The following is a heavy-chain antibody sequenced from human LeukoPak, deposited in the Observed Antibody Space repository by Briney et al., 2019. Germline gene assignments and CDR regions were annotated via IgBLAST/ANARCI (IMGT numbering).Heavy chain of an antibody. CDR2: INSDGSST. CDR1: GFTFSSYW. J-gene: IGHJ6*04. CDR3: ARDSMVRGVIRQYYYGMDV. D-gene: IGHD3-10*01. V-gene: IGHV3-74*01. Sequence: PGGSLRLSCAASGFTFSSYWMHWVRQAPGKGLVWVSRINSDGSSTSYADSVKGRFTISRDNAKNTLYQQMNSLRAEDTAVYYCARDSMVRGVIRQYYYGMDVWGKGTTVTVSS.